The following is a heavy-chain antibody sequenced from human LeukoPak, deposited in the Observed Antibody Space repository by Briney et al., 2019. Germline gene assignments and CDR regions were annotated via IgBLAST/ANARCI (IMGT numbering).Heavy chain of an antibody. V-gene: IGHV1-46*01. J-gene: IGHJ4*02. CDR1: GYTFTRYY. CDR2: INPSVGSA. D-gene: IGHD3-3*01. Sequence: ASVKVSCKASGYTFTRYYMHWVRQAPGQGLEWMGIINPSVGSASYSQKFQGRVTMTRDTSTSTVYMELSSLRSEDTAVYYCARPPYYDFWSGYYYYFDYWGQGTLVTVSS. CDR3: ARPPYYDFWSGYYYYFDY.